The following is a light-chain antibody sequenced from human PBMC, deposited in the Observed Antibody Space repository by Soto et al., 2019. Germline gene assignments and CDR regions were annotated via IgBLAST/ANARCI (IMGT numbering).Light chain of an antibody. Sequence: EIVLTQSPGTLSLSPGERATLSCRASQSFSSSSLAWYQQKPGQAPRLLIYGASSRATGIPDRFSGSGSGTDFTLTISRLEPEDFAVYYCQQYGSSLFTFGPGTKVDIK. CDR2: GAS. CDR1: QSFSSSS. V-gene: IGKV3-20*01. CDR3: QQYGSSLFT. J-gene: IGKJ3*01.